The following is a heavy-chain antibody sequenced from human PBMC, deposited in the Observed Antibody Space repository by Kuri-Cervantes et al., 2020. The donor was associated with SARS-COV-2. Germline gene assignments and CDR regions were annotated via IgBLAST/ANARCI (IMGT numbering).Heavy chain of an antibody. CDR3: ARVAGCVGSFCYYTNWFDH. V-gene: IGHV4-30-2*01. CDR2: IHASGSA. CDR1: GGTITSDGYS. J-gene: IGHJ5*02. D-gene: IGHD3-22*01. Sequence: LRLSCGVSGGTITSDGYSWSWIRQPPGKGLGFIGFIHASGSAYYNPSLQSRVTISVDRSKTQFSLTVTSVTAADTAVYYCARVAGCVGSFCYYTNWFDHWGHGTLVTVSS.